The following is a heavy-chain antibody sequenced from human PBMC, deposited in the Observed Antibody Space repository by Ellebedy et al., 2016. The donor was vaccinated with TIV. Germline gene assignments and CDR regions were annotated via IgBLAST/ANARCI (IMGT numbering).Heavy chain of an antibody. D-gene: IGHD5-24*01. J-gene: IGHJ4*02. CDR2: IAFDGGTK. CDR1: GFTFGNFV. CDR3: AKDRDGYDS. Sequence: GGSLRLXCVASGFTFGNFVMHWVRQAPDKGLEWVAVIAFDGGTKYYRDSMKGRFTISRDNSRNTLSLQMNSLRPEDAGVYYCAKDRDGYDSWGQGALVTVSS. V-gene: IGHV3-30*18.